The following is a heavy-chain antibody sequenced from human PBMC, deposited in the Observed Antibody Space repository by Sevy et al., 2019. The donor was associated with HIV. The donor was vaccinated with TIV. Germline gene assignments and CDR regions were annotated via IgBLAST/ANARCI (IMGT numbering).Heavy chain of an antibody. J-gene: IGHJ3*02. CDR1: GDSVSSNSAA. Sequence: KQSQTLSLTCAISGDSVSSNSAAWNWIRQSPSRGLEWLGRTYYRSKWYNDYAVSVKSRITINPDTSKNQFSLQLNSVTPEDTAVYYCAREGHFDWLLLGDAFDIWGQGTMVTVSS. CDR2: TYYRSKWYN. CDR3: AREGHFDWLLLGDAFDI. V-gene: IGHV6-1*01. D-gene: IGHD3-9*01.